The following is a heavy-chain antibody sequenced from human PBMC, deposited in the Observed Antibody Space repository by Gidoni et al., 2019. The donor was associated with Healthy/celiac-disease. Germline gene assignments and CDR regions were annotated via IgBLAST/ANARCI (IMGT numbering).Heavy chain of an antibody. Sequence: QLPLQASGPGLVKPSETLSLTCTVSGGSISSSSYYWGWIRQPPGKGLEWIGSIYYSGSTYYNPSLKSRVTISVDTSKNQFSLKLSSVTAADTAVYYCARDRGEYLGCSGGSCYPYYFDYWGQGTLVTVSS. CDR1: GGSISSSSYY. J-gene: IGHJ4*02. CDR2: IYYSGST. CDR3: ARDRGEYLGCSGGSCYPYYFDY. V-gene: IGHV4-39*07. D-gene: IGHD2-15*01.